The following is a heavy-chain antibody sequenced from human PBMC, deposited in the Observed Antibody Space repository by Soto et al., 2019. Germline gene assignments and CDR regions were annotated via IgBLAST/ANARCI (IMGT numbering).Heavy chain of an antibody. CDR1: GGTFSSYA. D-gene: IGHD3-22*01. J-gene: IGHJ3*02. CDR3: ARDPGRMIADAFDI. CDR2: IIPIFGTA. Sequence: SVKVSCKASGGTFSSYAISWVRQAPGQGLEWMGGIIPIFGTANYAQKFQGRVTITADESTSTAYMELSSLRSEDTAVYYCARDPGRMIADAFDIWGQGTMVTVSS. V-gene: IGHV1-69*13.